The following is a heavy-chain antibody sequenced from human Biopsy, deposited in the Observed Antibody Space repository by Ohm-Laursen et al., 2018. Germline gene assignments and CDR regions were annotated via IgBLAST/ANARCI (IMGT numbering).Heavy chain of an antibody. J-gene: IGHJ5*02. CDR3: AKGRSGGTGHGNWFDP. Sequence: GSLRLSCTAFGFTFSGYAMSWVRQGPEKGLEWVSVVTGSGRSTYHTDSVKGRFSISRDNSKNTLYLQMNSLRVEDTAVYYCAKGRSGGTGHGNWFDPWGQGTLVIVSS. V-gene: IGHV3-23*01. D-gene: IGHD3-10*01. CDR1: GFTFSGYA. CDR2: VTGSGRST.